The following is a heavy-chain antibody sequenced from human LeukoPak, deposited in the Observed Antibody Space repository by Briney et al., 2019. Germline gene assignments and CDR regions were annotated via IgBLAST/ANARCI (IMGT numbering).Heavy chain of an antibody. J-gene: IGHJ4*02. V-gene: IGHV4-4*02. Sequence: SETLPLTCGVSGGSVSSTNWWTWIRQPPGKGLEWIGEVHLDGRTNFNPSLKSRLTMSVDLSENHVSLKLTSVTAADTAVYYCAREGGFYRPLDYSGQGTLVTVSS. CDR2: VHLDGRT. D-gene: IGHD6-25*01. CDR3: AREGGFYRPLDY. CDR1: GGSVSSTNW.